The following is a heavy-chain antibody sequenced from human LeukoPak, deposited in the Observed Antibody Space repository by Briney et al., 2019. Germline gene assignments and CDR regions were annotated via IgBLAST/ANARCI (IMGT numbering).Heavy chain of an antibody. CDR1: GFTFSSYG. J-gene: IGHJ4*02. CDR3: AKDLGVVATLTLDY. Sequence: GGSLRLSCAASGFTFSSYGTHWVRQAPGKGLEWVAVISYDGSNKYYADSVKGRFTISRDNSKNTLYLQMNSLRAEDTAVYYCAKDLGVVATLTLDYWGQGTLVTVSS. D-gene: IGHD5-12*01. V-gene: IGHV3-30*18. CDR2: ISYDGSNK.